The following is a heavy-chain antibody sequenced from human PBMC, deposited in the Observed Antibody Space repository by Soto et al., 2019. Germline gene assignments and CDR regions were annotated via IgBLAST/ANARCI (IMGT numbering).Heavy chain of an antibody. CDR3: ARALERPGYYYGMDV. J-gene: IGHJ6*02. CDR2: ISSSSSYI. CDR1: GFTFSSYS. V-gene: IGHV3-21*01. Sequence: GSLRLSCAASGFTFSSYSVNWVRQAPGKGLEWVSSISSSSSYIYYADSVKGRFTISRDNAKNSLYLQMNSLRAEDTAVYYCARALERPGYYYGMDVWGQGTTVTVSS. D-gene: IGHD1-1*01.